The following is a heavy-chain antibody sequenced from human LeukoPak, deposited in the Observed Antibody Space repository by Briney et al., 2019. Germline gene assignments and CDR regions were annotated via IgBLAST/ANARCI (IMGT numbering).Heavy chain of an antibody. CDR2: ISGSGGST. Sequence: VRSLRLSCAAAGFTFSSYAMSWVRQAPGKGLKWVSSISGSGGSTYYADSVKGRFTISRDNSKHTLYLQMNSLRAEDTAVYYCAKDQGAYTAMVGNYFDYWGQGTLVTVSS. CDR1: GFTFSSYA. V-gene: IGHV3-23*01. D-gene: IGHD5-18*01. CDR3: AKDQGAYTAMVGNYFDY. J-gene: IGHJ4*02.